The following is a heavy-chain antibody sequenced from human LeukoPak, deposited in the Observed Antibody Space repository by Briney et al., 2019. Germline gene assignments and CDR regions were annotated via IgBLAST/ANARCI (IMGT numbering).Heavy chain of an antibody. CDR1: GYTFSSYG. J-gene: IGHJ4*02. Sequence: ASVKVSCKASGYTFSSYGITWVRQAPGQGLEWMGWISAYNDNTKYAQKLQGRVIMTTDTSTSTAYMELRSLRSDDTAVYYCARASQSAYSPHDCWGQGTLVTVSS. CDR3: ARASQSAYSPHDC. D-gene: IGHD2-21*01. V-gene: IGHV1-18*01. CDR2: ISAYNDNT.